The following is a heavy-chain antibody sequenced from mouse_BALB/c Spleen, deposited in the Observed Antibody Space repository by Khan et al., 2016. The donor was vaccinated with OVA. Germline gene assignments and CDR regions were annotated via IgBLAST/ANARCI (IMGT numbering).Heavy chain of an antibody. CDR1: GFTFSTYG. Sequence: EVELVESGGDLVKPGGSLKLSCAASGFTFSTYGMSWVRQTPDKRLEWVATVSTGGSYTYYPDSVKGRFTISRDNATNTLYLQMSGRKSEDTAMFYCTRLAYYYDSEGFAYWGQGTLVTVSA. CDR2: VSTGGSYT. V-gene: IGHV5-6*01. J-gene: IGHJ3*01. CDR3: TRLAYYYDSEGFAY. D-gene: IGHD1-1*01.